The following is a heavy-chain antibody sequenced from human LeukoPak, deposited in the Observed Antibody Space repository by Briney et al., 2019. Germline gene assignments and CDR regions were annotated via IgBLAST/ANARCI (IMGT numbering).Heavy chain of an antibody. CDR3: ARDRGTWNDDGFDY. J-gene: IGHJ4*02. V-gene: IGHV4-34*01. CDR1: GGSFSGYY. D-gene: IGHD1-1*01. Sequence: ASETLSLTCAVYGGSFSGYYWSWIRQPPGKGLEWIGEINHSGSTNYNPSLKSRVTISVDTSKNQFSLKLSSVTAADTAVYYCARDRGTWNDDGFDYWGQGTLVTVSS. CDR2: INHSGST.